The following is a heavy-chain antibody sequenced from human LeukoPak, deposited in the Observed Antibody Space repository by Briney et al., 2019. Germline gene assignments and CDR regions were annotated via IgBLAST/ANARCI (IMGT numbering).Heavy chain of an antibody. CDR3: ARDNGIAARFFDY. Sequence: SETLSLTCTVSGGSISSGAYYWSWIRQHPGKGLEWIGYIYYSGSTYYNPSLKSRVTIAVDTSKNQFSLKLSSVTAAGTAVYYCARDNGIAARFFDYWGQGTLVTVSS. J-gene: IGHJ4*02. CDR1: GGSISSGAYY. D-gene: IGHD6-6*01. V-gene: IGHV4-31*03. CDR2: IYYSGST.